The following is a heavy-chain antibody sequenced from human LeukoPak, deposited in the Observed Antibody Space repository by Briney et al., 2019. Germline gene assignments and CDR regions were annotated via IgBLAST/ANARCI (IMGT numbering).Heavy chain of an antibody. V-gene: IGHV4-39*01. J-gene: IGHJ6*02. Sequence: SETLSLTCTVSGGSISSSSYYWGWIRQPPGKGLEWIGSIYYSGSTYYNPSLKSRVTISVDTSKNQFSLKLSSVTAADTAVYYCAAGRYPTGGMDVWGQGTTVTVYS. CDR3: AAGRYPTGGMDV. D-gene: IGHD3-9*01. CDR1: GGSISSSSYY. CDR2: IYYSGST.